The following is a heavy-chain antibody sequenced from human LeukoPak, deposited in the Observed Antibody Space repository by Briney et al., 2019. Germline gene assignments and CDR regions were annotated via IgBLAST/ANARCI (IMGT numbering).Heavy chain of an antibody. J-gene: IGHJ4*02. V-gene: IGHV4-31*03. CDR2: TSYSEGT. D-gene: IGHD1-26*01. Sequence: SETLSLTCTVSGGSVSRGGYYWNWIRQHPRKGLEWIGFTSYSEGTYYNPSLMSRITISVDRSQNQFSLKMRDVTAADTAVYFCATADWESFYFDSWGQGVLVAVSS. CDR3: ATADWESFYFDS. CDR1: GGSVSRGGYY.